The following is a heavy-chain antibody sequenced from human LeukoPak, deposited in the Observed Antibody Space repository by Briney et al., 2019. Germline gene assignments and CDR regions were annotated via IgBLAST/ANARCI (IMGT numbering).Heavy chain of an antibody. J-gene: IGHJ5*02. CDR1: GGSISSGGYY. D-gene: IGHD1-26*01. Sequence: SETLSLTCTVSGGSISSGGYYWSWIRQHPGKGLEWIGYIYYSGSTYYNPSLKSRVTISVDTSKNQFSLKLSSVTAADTAVYYCARGNLRGSYYFWFDPWGQGTLVTVSS. V-gene: IGHV4-31*03. CDR2: IYYSGST. CDR3: ARGNLRGSYYFWFDP.